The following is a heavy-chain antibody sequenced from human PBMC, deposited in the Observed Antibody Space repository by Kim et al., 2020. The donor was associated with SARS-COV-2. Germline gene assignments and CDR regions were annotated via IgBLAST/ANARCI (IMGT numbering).Heavy chain of an antibody. D-gene: IGHD2-15*01. Sequence: GGSLRLSCAASGFTFSSYSMNWVRQAPGKGLEWVSSISSSSSYIYYADSVKGRFTISRDNAKNSLYLQMNSLRAEDTAVYYCARDRGYCSGGSCYPDYYYYYGMDVWDQGTTVTVSS. CDR2: ISSSSSYI. J-gene: IGHJ6*02. V-gene: IGHV3-21*04. CDR1: GFTFSSYS. CDR3: ARDRGYCSGGSCYPDYYYYYGMDV.